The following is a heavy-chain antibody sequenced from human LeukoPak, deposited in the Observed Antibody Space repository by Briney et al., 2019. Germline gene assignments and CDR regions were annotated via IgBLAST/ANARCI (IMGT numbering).Heavy chain of an antibody. D-gene: IGHD2-15*01. CDR2: IHYSGST. V-gene: IGHV4-59*01. CDR3: ARDLSGIEGV. Sequence: SETLSLTCTVSGGSISNYFWSWIRQPPGKGLEWIGYIHYSGSTNYNPSLKSRVTISVDTSKNQFSLKLSSVTAADTAVYYCARDLSGIEGVWGQGTLVTVSS. CDR1: GGSISNYF. J-gene: IGHJ4*02.